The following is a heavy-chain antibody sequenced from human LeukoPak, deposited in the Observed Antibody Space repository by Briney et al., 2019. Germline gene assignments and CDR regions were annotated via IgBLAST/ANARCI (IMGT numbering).Heavy chain of an antibody. Sequence: GGSLRLSCAASGFTFSKNAMSWVRQAPGKGLEWVSSLSGSGADTYYADPVKGRFTISRDNAKNTAYLQMNSLRAEDTAVYYCAKDPYGTRYFDYWGQGTLVTAS. CDR3: AKDPYGTRYFDY. CDR1: GFTFSKNA. J-gene: IGHJ4*02. D-gene: IGHD2-2*01. CDR2: LSGSGADT. V-gene: IGHV3-23*01.